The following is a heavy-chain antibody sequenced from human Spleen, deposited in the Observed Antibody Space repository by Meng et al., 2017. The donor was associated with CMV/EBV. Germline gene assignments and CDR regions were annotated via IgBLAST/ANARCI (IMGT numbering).Heavy chain of an antibody. Sequence: GGSLRLSCAASGFTFSSYAMHWVRQAPGKGLEWVALISYDGSNKYYADSVKGRFTISRDNSKNTLYLQMDSLRAEDTALYYCAKAFSASWYREYYDDWGQGTLVTVSS. V-gene: IGHV3-30-3*01. J-gene: IGHJ4*02. CDR2: ISYDGSNK. CDR1: GFTFSSYA. CDR3: AKAFSASWYREYYDD. D-gene: IGHD6-13*01.